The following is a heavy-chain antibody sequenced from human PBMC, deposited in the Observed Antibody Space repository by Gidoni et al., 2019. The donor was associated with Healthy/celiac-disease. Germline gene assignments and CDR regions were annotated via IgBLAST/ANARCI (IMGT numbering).Heavy chain of an antibody. CDR3: AGSHCSGGSCYPGVLDY. V-gene: IGHV1-69*02. J-gene: IGHJ4*02. CDR1: VGTFRSYT. D-gene: IGHD2-15*01. CDR2: FIPILGRA. Sequence: QVQLVQSGAEVQTPGSSVKVSCKASVGTFRSYTISWVRQAPGQGLEWLGRFIPILGRANYAQKFQGRVTITADKSTSTAYMELSSLRSEDTAVYYCAGSHCSGGSCYPGVLDYWGQGTLVTVSS.